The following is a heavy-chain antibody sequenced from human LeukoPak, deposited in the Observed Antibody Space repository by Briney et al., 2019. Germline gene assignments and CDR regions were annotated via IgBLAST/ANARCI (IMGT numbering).Heavy chain of an antibody. D-gene: IGHD4-17*01. CDR2: IYTSGST. CDR1: GGSISSYY. J-gene: IGHJ2*01. Sequence: SETLSLTCTVSGGSISSYYWSWIRQPAGKGLEWIGRIYTSGSTNYNPSLKSRVTMSVDTSKNQFSLKLSSVTAADTAVYYCARTYGDYGYLYFDLWGRGTLVTVSS. CDR3: ARTYGDYGYLYFDL. V-gene: IGHV4-4*07.